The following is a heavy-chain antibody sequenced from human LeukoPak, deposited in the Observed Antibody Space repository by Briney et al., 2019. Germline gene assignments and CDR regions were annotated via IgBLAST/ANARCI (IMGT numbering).Heavy chain of an antibody. CDR2: SDPKSGAT. J-gene: IGHJ4*02. V-gene: IGHV1-2*02. CDR1: GYTFTSYY. Sequence: ASVKVSCKTSGYTFTSYYIHWLRQAPGQRFEWMGWSDPKSGATKYEPFQGRVTMTRDTSISTAYMELSRLTSDDTAVYYCARGNFYDNKGYSPELRYWGQGTLVTVSS. D-gene: IGHD3-10*01. CDR3: ARGNFYDNKGYSPELRY.